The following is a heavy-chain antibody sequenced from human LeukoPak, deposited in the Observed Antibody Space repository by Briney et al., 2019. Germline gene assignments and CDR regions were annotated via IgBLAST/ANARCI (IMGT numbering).Heavy chain of an antibody. Sequence: PSETLSLTCTVSGGSISSSSYYWGWLRQPPGKGLEWIGSIYYSGSTYYNPSLKSRVTISVDTSKNQFSLKLSSVTAADTAVYYCARTSSARITIFGVVTQENWFDPWGQGTLVTVSS. CDR2: IYYSGST. J-gene: IGHJ5*02. D-gene: IGHD3-3*01. CDR3: ARTSSARITIFGVVTQENWFDP. CDR1: GGSISSSSYY. V-gene: IGHV4-39*01.